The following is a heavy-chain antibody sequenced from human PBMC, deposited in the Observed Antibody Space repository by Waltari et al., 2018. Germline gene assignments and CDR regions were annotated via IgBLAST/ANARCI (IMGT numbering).Heavy chain of an antibody. CDR1: GYTFTGYY. CDR3: ARGPAYYYDSGSYDH. J-gene: IGHJ4*02. Sequence: QVQLVQSGAEVKKPGASVKVSCKASGYTFTGYYMHWVRQAPGQGLEWMGRINPNSGGTNYAQKFQGRVTMTRDTSISTAYMELSRLRSDDTAVYYCARGPAYYYDSGSYDHWGQGTLVTVSS. V-gene: IGHV1-2*06. CDR2: INPNSGGT. D-gene: IGHD3-10*01.